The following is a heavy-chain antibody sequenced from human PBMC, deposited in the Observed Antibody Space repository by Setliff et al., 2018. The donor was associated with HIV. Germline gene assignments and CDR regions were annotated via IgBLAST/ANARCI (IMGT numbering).Heavy chain of an antibody. D-gene: IGHD2-21*02. V-gene: IGHV1-2*06. CDR1: GYTFTAYY. J-gene: IGHJ4*02. CDR2: IHPNTGST. Sequence: ASVKVSCKTSGYTFTAYYIYWVRQAPGHGLELMGRIHPNTGSTNDLQDFQGRVTITRDTSMSTVYMALTGLTSDDTAVYYCARGGAFCGRDSCYYLDYWGQGILVTVSS. CDR3: ARGGAFCGRDSCYYLDY.